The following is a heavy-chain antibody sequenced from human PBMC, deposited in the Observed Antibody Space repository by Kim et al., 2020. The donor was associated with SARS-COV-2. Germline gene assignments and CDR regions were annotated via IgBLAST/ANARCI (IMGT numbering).Heavy chain of an antibody. Sequence: GGSLRLSCAASGFTFSSYGMHWVRQAPGKGLEWVAVIWYDGSNKYYADSVKGRFTISRDNSKNTLYLQMNSLRAEDTAVYYCARAPLPLFPVIAVAGWGWFDPWGQGTLVTVSS. CDR2: IWYDGSNK. V-gene: IGHV3-33*01. D-gene: IGHD6-19*01. J-gene: IGHJ5*02. CDR3: ARAPLPLFPVIAVAGWGWFDP. CDR1: GFTFSSYG.